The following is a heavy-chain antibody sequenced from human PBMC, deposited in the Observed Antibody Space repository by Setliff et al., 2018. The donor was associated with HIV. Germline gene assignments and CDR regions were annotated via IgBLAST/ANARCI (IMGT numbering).Heavy chain of an antibody. Sequence: KSSETLSLTCTVSGDSINSGTYYRGWIRQSAEKGLEWLGHIYTTGITNYNPSLEGRVTISINTSKNQFSLKLSSVTAADTAVYYCAGFCGTTSCRTKSYFDVWGRGTLVTVSS. J-gene: IGHJ4*02. CDR2: IYTTGIT. D-gene: IGHD2-2*03. CDR1: GDSINSGTYY. CDR3: AGFCGTTSCRTKSYFDV. V-gene: IGHV4-61*09.